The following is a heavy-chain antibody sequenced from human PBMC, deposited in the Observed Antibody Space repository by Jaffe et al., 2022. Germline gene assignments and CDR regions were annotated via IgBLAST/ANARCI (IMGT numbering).Heavy chain of an antibody. CDR3: AKGGMDV. Sequence: EVQLVETGGGLIQPGGSLRLSCAASGFTVSSDYMSWVRQAPGKGLEWISVVFSGGTPYHIDSVKGRFTVSRDTSKNMVYLQMNSLRVEDTAVYYCAKGGMDVWGKGTTVTVSS. CDR1: GFTVSSDY. CDR2: VFSGGTP. J-gene: IGHJ6*03. V-gene: IGHV3-53*02.